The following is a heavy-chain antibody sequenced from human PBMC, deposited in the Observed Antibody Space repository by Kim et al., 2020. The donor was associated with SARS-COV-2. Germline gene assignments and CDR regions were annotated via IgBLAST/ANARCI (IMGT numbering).Heavy chain of an antibody. CDR3: ARGGSGYYHGLGH. Sequence: ASVKVSCKTSGYSFTSYYIHWVRQAPGQGLEWMGVITPSGGGTSYAQIFQDRVNVTRDTSTSTVHMELSGLRSDDTAVYYCARGGSGYYHGLGHWGQGTLVTVSS. D-gene: IGHD3-3*01. CDR2: ITPSGGGT. J-gene: IGHJ4*02. V-gene: IGHV1-46*01. CDR1: GYSFTSYY.